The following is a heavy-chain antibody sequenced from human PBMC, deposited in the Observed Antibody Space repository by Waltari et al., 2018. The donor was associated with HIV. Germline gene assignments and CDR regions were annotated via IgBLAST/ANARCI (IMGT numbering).Heavy chain of an antibody. V-gene: IGHV1-69*13. CDR2: ISPIFGTA. J-gene: IGHJ6*02. D-gene: IGHD3-22*01. CDR3: ARFGFRQSSGYYFTYYYGMDV. CDR1: GGTFSSYA. Sequence: QVQLVQSGAEVKKPGSSVKVSCKASGGTFSSYAISWVRQAPGQGLEWMGGISPIFGTANYAQKFQGRVTITADESTSTAYMELSILRSEDTAVYYCARFGFRQSSGYYFTYYYGMDVWGQGTTVTVSS.